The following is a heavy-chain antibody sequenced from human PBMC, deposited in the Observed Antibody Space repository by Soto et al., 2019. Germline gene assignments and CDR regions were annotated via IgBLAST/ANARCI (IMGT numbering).Heavy chain of an antibody. D-gene: IGHD6-19*01. CDR3: AKERYSSGWSIDY. CDR2: ISYDGSNK. CDR1: GFTFSSYG. J-gene: IGHJ4*02. Sequence: GGSLRLSCAASGFTFSSYGMHWVRKDPGKGLEWVAVISYDGSNKYYADSVKGRFTISRDNSKNTLYLQMNSLRAEDTAVYYCAKERYSSGWSIDYWSQGTLVTVSS. V-gene: IGHV3-30*18.